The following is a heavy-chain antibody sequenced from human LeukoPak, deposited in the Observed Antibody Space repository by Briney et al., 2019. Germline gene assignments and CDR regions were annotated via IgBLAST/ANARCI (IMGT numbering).Heavy chain of an antibody. D-gene: IGHD3-10*01. CDR2: IWYDGSNK. CDR3: ARETYYYGSGSYTHIDY. J-gene: IGHJ4*02. V-gene: IGHV3-33*08. CDR1: GFSFSNYG. Sequence: GGSLRLSCAAPGFSFSNYGMHWVRQAPGKGLEWVAVIWYDGSNKYYADSVKGRFTISRDNSKNTLYLQMNSLRAEDTAVYYCARETYYYGSGSYTHIDYWGQGTLVTVSS.